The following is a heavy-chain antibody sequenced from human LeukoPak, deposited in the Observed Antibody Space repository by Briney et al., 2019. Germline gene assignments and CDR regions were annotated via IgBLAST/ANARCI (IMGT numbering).Heavy chain of an antibody. CDR2: ISSSGSTT. CDR1: GFTFNSYE. Sequence: GGSLRLSCAASGFTFNSYEMNWVRQAPGKGLEWVSYISSSGSTTHYADSVKGRFTISRDNAKNSLYLQMNSLRAEDTAVYYCTRDNYDSSGYYFDWGQGTLVTVSS. CDR3: TRDNYDSSGYYFD. D-gene: IGHD3-22*01. V-gene: IGHV3-48*03. J-gene: IGHJ4*02.